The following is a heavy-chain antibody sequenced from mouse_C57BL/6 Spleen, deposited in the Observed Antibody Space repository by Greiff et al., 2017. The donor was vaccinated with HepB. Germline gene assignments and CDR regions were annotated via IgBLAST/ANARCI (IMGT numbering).Heavy chain of an antibody. CDR3: LYGYDGGYYAMDY. D-gene: IGHD2-2*01. V-gene: IGHV2-5*01. CDR1: GFSLTSYG. Sequence: QVQLQQSGPGLVQPSQSLSITCTVSGFSLTSYGVHWVRQSPGKGLEWLGVIWRGGSTDYNAAFMSRLSITKDNSKSQVFFKMNSLQADDTAIYYCLYGYDGGYYAMDYWGQGTSVTVSS. J-gene: IGHJ4*01. CDR2: IWRGGST.